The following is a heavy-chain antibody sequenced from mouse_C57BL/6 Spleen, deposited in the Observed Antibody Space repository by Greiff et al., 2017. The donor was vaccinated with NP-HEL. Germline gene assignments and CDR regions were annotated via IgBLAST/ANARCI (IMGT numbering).Heavy chain of an antibody. Sequence: QVQLQQPGAELVKPGASVKLSCKASGYTFTSYWMQWVKQRPGQGLEWIGEIDPSDSYTNYNQKFKGKATLTVDTSSSTAYMQLSSLTSEDSAVYYCASYGDDGYAMDYWGQGTSVTVSS. CDR1: GYTFTSYW. CDR3: ASYGDDGYAMDY. V-gene: IGHV1-50*01. CDR2: IDPSDSYT. D-gene: IGHD2-2*01. J-gene: IGHJ4*01.